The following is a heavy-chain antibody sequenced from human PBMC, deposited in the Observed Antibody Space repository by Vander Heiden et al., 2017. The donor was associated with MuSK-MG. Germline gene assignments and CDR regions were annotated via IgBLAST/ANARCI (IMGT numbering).Heavy chain of an antibody. V-gene: IGHV3-21*01. D-gene: IGHD3-16*01. J-gene: IGHJ4*02. CDR1: GFPFSSYS. CDR2: ISSSSSYI. Sequence: EVQLVESGGGLVTPGGSLRLSCAASGFPFSSYSMNWVRQAPGKGLEWVSSISSSSSYIYYADSVKGRFTISRDNAKNSLYLQMNSLRAEDTAVYYCARGTYYDYVWGSSDYWGQGTLVTVSS. CDR3: ARGTYYDYVWGSSDY.